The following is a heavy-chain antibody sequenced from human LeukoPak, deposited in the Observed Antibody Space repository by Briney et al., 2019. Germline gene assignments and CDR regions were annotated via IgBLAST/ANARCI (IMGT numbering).Heavy chain of an antibody. D-gene: IGHD3-3*01. CDR1: GGSFSGYY. J-gene: IGHJ6*02. Sequence: SETLSLTCAVYGGSFSGYYWSWIRQPPGKGLEWIGEINHSGSTNYNPSLKSRVTISVDTSKNQFSLKLSSVTAADTAVYYCARGGTYYDFWSGYHTSAHPYYYGMDVWGQGTTVTVSS. V-gene: IGHV4-34*01. CDR2: INHSGST. CDR3: ARGGTYYDFWSGYHTSAHPYYYGMDV.